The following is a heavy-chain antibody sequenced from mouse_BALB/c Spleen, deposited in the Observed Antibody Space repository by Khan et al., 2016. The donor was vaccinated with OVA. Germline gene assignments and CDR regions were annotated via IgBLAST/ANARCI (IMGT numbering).Heavy chain of an antibody. V-gene: IGHV1-9*01. J-gene: IGHJ1*01. CDR1: GYTFSSYW. CDR2: ILPGSSST. Sequence: VQLKESGAELMKPGASVKISCKATGYTFSSYWIEWVKQRPGHGIEWIGEILPGSSSTNYNEKFKGKATFTADTSSNTAYMQLSSLTSEDSAVYCCARYGNHWYFDVWGAGTTVTVSS. D-gene: IGHD2-1*01. CDR3: ARYGNHWYFDV.